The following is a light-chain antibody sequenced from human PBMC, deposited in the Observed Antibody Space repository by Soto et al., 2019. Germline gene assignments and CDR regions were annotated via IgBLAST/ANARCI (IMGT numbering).Light chain of an antibody. J-gene: IGKJ1*01. CDR2: DVS. V-gene: IGKV3-11*01. Sequence: EIVLTQSPATLSLSPGERATLSCRASHSAGINLAWYQQKPGQSPRLLIYDVSNRATGIPARFSGSGAGTDFTLTITSLEPEDFAAYYCHQRGGWPATFGQGTRVEIK. CDR1: HSAGIN. CDR3: HQRGGWPAT.